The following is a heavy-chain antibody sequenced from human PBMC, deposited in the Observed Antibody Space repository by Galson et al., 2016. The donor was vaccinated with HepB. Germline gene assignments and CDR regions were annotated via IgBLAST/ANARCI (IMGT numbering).Heavy chain of an antibody. CDR3: ARARLDYGDYLYYYGMDV. CDR2: ISGSGNTL. D-gene: IGHD4-17*01. J-gene: IGHJ6*02. CDR1: GFTSSDYE. Sequence: SLRLSCAASGFTSSDYEMSWVRQAPGMGLEWLSYISGSGNTLYYADSVKGRFTISRDNAKNSMYLEMNSLRAEDTAVYYCARARLDYGDYLYYYGMDVWGQGTTVTVSS. V-gene: IGHV3-48*03.